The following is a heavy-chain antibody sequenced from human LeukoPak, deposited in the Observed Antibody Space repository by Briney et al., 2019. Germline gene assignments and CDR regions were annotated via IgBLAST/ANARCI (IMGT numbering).Heavy chain of an antibody. CDR1: GGTFSSYA. CDR3: ARGTCSTSCYHLDWFDP. CDR2: IIPIFGIA. V-gene: IGHV1-69*04. J-gene: IGHJ5*02. D-gene: IGHD2-2*01. Sequence: SVKVSCKAFGGTFSSYAISWVRQAPGQGLEWMGRIIPIFGIANYAQKFQGRVTITADKSTSTAYIELSSLRSEDTAVYYCARGTCSTSCYHLDWFDPWGQGTLVTVSS.